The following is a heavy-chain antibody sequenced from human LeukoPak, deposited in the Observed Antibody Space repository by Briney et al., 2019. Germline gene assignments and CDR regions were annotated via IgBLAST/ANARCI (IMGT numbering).Heavy chain of an antibody. V-gene: IGHV3-48*04. J-gene: IGHJ4*02. D-gene: IGHD6-13*01. CDR2: IGSRGGSI. CDR1: GFIFSSYW. Sequence: GGSLRLSCAVSGFIFSSYWMNWVRQAPGKGLEWISYIGSRGGSINYADSVKGRFTISRDNAKNSLSLQMNSLRAEDTAVYYCVRGRTSGSSWPFDYWGQGTLVTVSS. CDR3: VRGRTSGSSWPFDY.